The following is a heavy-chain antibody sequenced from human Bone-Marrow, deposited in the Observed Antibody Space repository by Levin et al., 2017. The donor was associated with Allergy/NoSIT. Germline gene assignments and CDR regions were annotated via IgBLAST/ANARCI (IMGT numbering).Heavy chain of an antibody. V-gene: IGHV3-7*01. J-gene: IGHJ4*02. CDR1: GFTFSNYF. CDR2: INKDGSDK. Sequence: GESLKISCAASGFTFSNYFMSWIRQTPGKGLEWVAYINKDGSDKSYVDSVKGRFSISRDNAKNSVYLQMNSLRAEDTAVYYCARNWNFEDYWGQGTLVTVSS. D-gene: IGHD1-7*01. CDR3: ARNWNFEDY.